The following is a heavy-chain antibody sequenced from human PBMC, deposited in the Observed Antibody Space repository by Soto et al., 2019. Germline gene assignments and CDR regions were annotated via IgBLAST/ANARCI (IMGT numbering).Heavy chain of an antibody. J-gene: IGHJ1*01. CDR2: ISYDGSNK. CDR1: GFTFSSYG. CDR3: AKDMVVVVTSH. Sequence: QVQLVESGGGVVQPGRSLRLSCAASGFTFSSYGMQWVRQAPGKGLEWVAVISYDGSNKYYADSVKGRFTISRDNSKNTLYLQMNSLRAEDTAVYYCAKDMVVVVTSHWGQGTLVTVSS. D-gene: IGHD2-21*02. V-gene: IGHV3-30*18.